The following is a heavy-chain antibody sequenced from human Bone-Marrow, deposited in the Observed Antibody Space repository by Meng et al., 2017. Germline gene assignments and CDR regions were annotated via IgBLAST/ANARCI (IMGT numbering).Heavy chain of an antibody. D-gene: IGHD6-19*01. J-gene: IGHJ6*01. CDR1: GYTFTYRY. CDR3: ASSAGIAVAAGGMAV. V-gene: IGHV1-45*02. Sequence: SVKVSCKASGYTFTYRYLHWVRQAPGQALEWMGWITPFNGNTNYAQKFQDRVTITRDRSMSTAYMELSSLRSEDTAMYYCASSAGIAVAAGGMAVWGPGNTVPCSS. CDR2: ITPFNGNT.